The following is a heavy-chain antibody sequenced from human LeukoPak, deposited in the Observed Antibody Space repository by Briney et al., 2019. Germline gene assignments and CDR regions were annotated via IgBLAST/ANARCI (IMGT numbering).Heavy chain of an antibody. Sequence: GGSLRLSCAVSGFTFSTYDMSWVRQAPGKGLEWVSAISGSGGSTYYADSVKGRFTISRDNSKNTLYLQLKSLRAEDTPVYYCAKDSSSGTYFDYWGQGTLVTVSS. D-gene: IGHD1-26*01. CDR1: GFTFSTYD. CDR3: AKDSSSGTYFDY. CDR2: ISGSGGST. V-gene: IGHV3-23*01. J-gene: IGHJ4*02.